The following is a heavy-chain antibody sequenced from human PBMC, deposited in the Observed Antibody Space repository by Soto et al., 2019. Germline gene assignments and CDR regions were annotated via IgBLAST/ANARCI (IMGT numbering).Heavy chain of an antibody. CDR2: IGTAGDT. CDR1: GFTFSSYD. V-gene: IGHV3-13*01. D-gene: IGHD3-10*01. Sequence: GGSLRLSCAASGFTFSSYDMHWVRQATGKGLEWVSAIGTAGDTYYPGSVKGRFTISRENAKNSLYLQMNSLGAGDTAVYYCARGGIWFGETPGHFDYWGQGTLVTVSS. J-gene: IGHJ4*02. CDR3: ARGGIWFGETPGHFDY.